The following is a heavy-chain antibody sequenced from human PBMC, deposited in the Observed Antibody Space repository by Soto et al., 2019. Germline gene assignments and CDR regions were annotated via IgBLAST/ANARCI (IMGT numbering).Heavy chain of an antibody. J-gene: IGHJ4*02. V-gene: IGHV4-30-4*01. Sequence: QVQLQESGPGLVKPSQTLSLTCSVSGCSINSDEYYWSWIRQPPGGGLEWIGHVYYTGSTSYSPSLKSRLTISIDTSKNQFSLRLTSVSAADAAVYYCARDRSNSPDLFDSWGQGTLVAVSS. D-gene: IGHD4-4*01. CDR1: GCSINSDEYY. CDR2: VYYTGST. CDR3: ARDRSNSPDLFDS.